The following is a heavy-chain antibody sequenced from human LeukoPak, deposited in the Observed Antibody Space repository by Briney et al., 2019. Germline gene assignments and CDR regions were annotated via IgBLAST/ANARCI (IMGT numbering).Heavy chain of an antibody. Sequence: GGSLRLSCAASGFTFSSYSMNWVRQAPGKGLEWVSSISSSSSYIYYADSVKGRFTISRDNSKNTLYLQMNSLRAEDTAVYYCAKELYYYDSSGSPAYYFDYWGQGTLVTVSS. V-gene: IGHV3-21*04. D-gene: IGHD3-22*01. CDR3: AKELYYYDSSGSPAYYFDY. CDR2: ISSSSSYI. CDR1: GFTFSSYS. J-gene: IGHJ4*02.